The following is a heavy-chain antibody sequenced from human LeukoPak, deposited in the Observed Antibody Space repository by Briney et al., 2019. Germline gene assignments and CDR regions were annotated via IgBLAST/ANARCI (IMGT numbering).Heavy chain of an antibody. V-gene: IGHV4-4*02. CDR3: AREDNWGAFDI. CDR2: IYHSGST. CDR1: GGSISSSNW. D-gene: IGHD7-27*01. J-gene: IGHJ3*02. Sequence: PSETLSLTCAVSGGSISSSNWWSWVRQPPGKGLEWIGEIYHSGSTNYNPSLKSRVTISVDTSKNQFSLNLSSVTAADTAVYYCAREDNWGAFDIWGQGTMVTVSS.